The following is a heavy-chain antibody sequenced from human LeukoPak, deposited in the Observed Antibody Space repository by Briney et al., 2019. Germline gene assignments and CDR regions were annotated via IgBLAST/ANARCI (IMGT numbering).Heavy chain of an antibody. J-gene: IGHJ4*02. CDR3: AKDGRKFMCDY. V-gene: IGHV3-30*02. CDR2: LEDDEDSE. CDR1: GLTFKRYN. Sequence: PGGSLRLSCAASGLTFKRYNMHWVRQAPGKGLEWVTFLEDDEDSESYADSVKGRFTISRDNSKSTLYLQMNSLRTEDTAVYYCAKDGRKFMCDYWGQGILVTVSS.